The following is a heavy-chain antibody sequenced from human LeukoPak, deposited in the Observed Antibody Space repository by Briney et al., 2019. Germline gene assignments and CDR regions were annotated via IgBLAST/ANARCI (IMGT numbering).Heavy chain of an antibody. CDR2: INHNGST. V-gene: IGHV4-34*01. Sequence: SETLSLTCAVYGGSFSGYYWRWIRQPPGKGLEWIGEINHNGSTNYNPSLKSRVTISVDTSKNQFSLKLSSVTAADTAVYYCARVAGYGSGSYYNPSRPFDYWGQGTLVTVSS. CDR3: ARVAGYGSGSYYNPSRPFDY. D-gene: IGHD3-10*01. CDR1: GGSFSGYY. J-gene: IGHJ4*02.